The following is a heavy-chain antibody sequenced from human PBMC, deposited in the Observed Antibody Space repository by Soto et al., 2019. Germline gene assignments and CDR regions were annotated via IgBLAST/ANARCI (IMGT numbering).Heavy chain of an antibody. D-gene: IGHD2-21*02. J-gene: IGHJ6*02. CDR2: INVGNGNT. CDR1: GYIFTDYA. Sequence: ASVKVSCKASGYIFTDYAMHWVRQAPGQRPEWMGWINVGNGNTKYSQNFQARVTITRDTSASTAYMDLSSLRSEDTAVYYCARGAGYCGGDCWNDYYYAMDVWGQGTTVTVSS. V-gene: IGHV1-3*01. CDR3: ARGAGYCGGDCWNDYYYAMDV.